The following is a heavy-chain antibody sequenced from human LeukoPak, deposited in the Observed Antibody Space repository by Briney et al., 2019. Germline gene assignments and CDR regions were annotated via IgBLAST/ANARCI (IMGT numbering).Heavy chain of an antibody. V-gene: IGHV4-30-2*01. CDR3: ARGGGTEVWGSYRYNWFDP. Sequence: PSETLSLTCAVSGGSISSGGYSWSWIRQPPGKGLEWIGYIYHSGSTYYNPSLKSRVTISVDRSKNQFSLKLSSVTAADTAVYYCARGGGTEVWGSYRYNWFDPWGQGTLVTVSS. CDR1: GGSISSGGYS. D-gene: IGHD3-16*02. CDR2: IYHSGST. J-gene: IGHJ5*02.